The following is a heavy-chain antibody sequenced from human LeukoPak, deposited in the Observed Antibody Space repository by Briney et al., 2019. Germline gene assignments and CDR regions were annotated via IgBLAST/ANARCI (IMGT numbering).Heavy chain of an antibody. D-gene: IGHD2-21*02. J-gene: IGHJ3*01. CDR3: ARQDCGGDCPRVFDF. CDR2: IYPGDSDT. CDR1: GYSFTSYW. V-gene: IGHV5-51*01. Sequence: GESLKISCKGSGYSFTSYWIGWVRLMPGKGLEWMGIIYPGDSDTRYSPSFQGQVTISADKSITTAYLQWSSLKASDTAIYYCARQDCGGDCPRVFDFWGQGTMVTVSS.